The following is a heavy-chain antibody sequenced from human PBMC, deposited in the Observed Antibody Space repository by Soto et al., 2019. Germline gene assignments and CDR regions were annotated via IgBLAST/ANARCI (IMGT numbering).Heavy chain of an antibody. J-gene: IGHJ6*02. D-gene: IGHD3-3*01. CDR1: GFTFSSYA. V-gene: IGHV3-23*01. CDR3: AKVFRVVTHYGMDV. CDR2: ISGSGGST. Sequence: GSLRLSCXASGFTFSSYAMSWVRQAPGKGLEWVSAISGSGGSTYYADSVKGRFTISRDNSKNTLYLQMNSLRAEDTAVYYCAKVFRVVTHYGMDVWGQGTTVTVSS.